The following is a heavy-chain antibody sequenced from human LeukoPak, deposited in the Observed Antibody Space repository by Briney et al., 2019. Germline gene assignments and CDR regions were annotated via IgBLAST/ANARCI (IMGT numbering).Heavy chain of an antibody. J-gene: IGHJ4*02. V-gene: IGHV4-39*07. D-gene: IGHD6-13*01. CDR2: IYYSGST. Sequence: SETLSLTCTVSGGSISSSSYYWGWIRQPPGKGLEWIGSIYYSGSTYYYPSLKSRVTISVDTSKNQFSLKLSSVTAADTAVYYCARSGYSSGWYEDWGQGTLVTVSS. CDR3: ARSGYSSGWYED. CDR1: GGSISSSSYY.